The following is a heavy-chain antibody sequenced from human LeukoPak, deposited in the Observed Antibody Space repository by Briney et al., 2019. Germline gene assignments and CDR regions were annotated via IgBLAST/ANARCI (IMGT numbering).Heavy chain of an antibody. V-gene: IGHV3-23*01. Sequence: GGSLRLSCAASGFTFSSYAMSWVRQAPGKGLEWVSGISGSGGTTYYADSVKGRFTISRDNSKNTLYLQMNSLRAEDTAVYYCAKERADRELHTFDFWGQGTMVTVSS. CDR1: GFTFSSYA. CDR2: ISGSGGTT. CDR3: AKERADRELHTFDF. J-gene: IGHJ3*01. D-gene: IGHD1-26*01.